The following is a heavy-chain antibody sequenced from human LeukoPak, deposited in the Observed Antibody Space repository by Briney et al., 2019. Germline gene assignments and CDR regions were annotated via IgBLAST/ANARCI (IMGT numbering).Heavy chain of an antibody. J-gene: IGHJ4*02. CDR2: IKQDGSEK. V-gene: IGHV3-7*01. CDR1: GFTFSSYW. D-gene: IGHD2-2*01. Sequence: PGGSLRLSCAASGFTFSSYWMSWVRQAPGKGLEWVANIKQDGSEKYYVDSVKGRFTISRDNAKNSLYLQMNSLRAEDTAVYYCARDLYCSSTSCLYYFDYWGQGTLVTVSS. CDR3: ARDLYCSSTSCLYYFDY.